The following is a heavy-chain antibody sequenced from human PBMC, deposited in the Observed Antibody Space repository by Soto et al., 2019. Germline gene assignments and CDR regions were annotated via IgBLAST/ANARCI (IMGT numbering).Heavy chain of an antibody. CDR1: GGTFSSYA. CDR3: ARDRVYYDILTGLNQYYYGMDV. CDR2: IIPIFGTA. V-gene: IGHV1-69*13. Sequence: ASVKVSCKASGGTFSSYAISWVRQAPGQGLEWMGGIIPIFGTANYAQKFQGRVTITADESTSTAYMELSSLRSEDTAVYYCARDRVYYDILTGLNQYYYGMDVWGQGTTVTVSS. J-gene: IGHJ6*02. D-gene: IGHD3-9*01.